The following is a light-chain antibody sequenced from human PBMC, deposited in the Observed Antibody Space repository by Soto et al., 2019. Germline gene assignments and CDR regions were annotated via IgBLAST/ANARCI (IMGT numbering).Light chain of an antibody. CDR1: QSVSSY. Sequence: EIVLTQSPATLSLSPGERATLSCRASQSVSSYLAWYQQKPGQAPRLLIYDASNRANGIPARFSGSGSGTDFTHTSSSLEPEEFAVYYCQQRSYWPPYTFGQGTKREIQ. CDR3: QQRSYWPPYT. V-gene: IGKV3-11*01. CDR2: DAS. J-gene: IGKJ2*01.